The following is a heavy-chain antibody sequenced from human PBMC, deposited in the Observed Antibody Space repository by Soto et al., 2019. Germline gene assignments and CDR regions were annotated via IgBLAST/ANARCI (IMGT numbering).Heavy chain of an antibody. CDR2: IYSGGST. CDR1: GFTVSSNY. D-gene: IGHD5-18*01. V-gene: IGHV3-53*01. J-gene: IGHJ6*02. CDR3: ARESGYSYGYDGYYYYGMDV. Sequence: HPGGSLRLSCAASGFTVSSNYMSWVRQAPGKGLEWVSVIYSGGSTYYADSVKGRFTISRDNSKNTLYLQMNSLRAEDTAVYYCARESGYSYGYDGYYYYGMDVWGQGTTVTVSS.